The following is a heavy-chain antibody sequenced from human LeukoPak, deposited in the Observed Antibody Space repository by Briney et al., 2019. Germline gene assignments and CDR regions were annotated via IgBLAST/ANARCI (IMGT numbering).Heavy chain of an antibody. D-gene: IGHD6-13*01. CDR1: GFTFDDYA. Sequence: GGSLRLSCAASGFTFDDYAMHWVRQAPGKGLEWVSGISWNSGSIGYADSVKGRFTISRDNAKNSLYLQMNSLRAEDTALYYCARDVRWQQLDYWGQGTLVTVSS. CDR2: ISWNSGSI. CDR3: ARDVRWQQLDY. J-gene: IGHJ4*02. V-gene: IGHV3-9*01.